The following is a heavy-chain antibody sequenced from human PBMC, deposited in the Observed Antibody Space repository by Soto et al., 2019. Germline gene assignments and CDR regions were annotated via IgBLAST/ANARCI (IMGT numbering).Heavy chain of an antibody. J-gene: IGHJ6*01. CDR1: VYSFTSYW. CDR3: ARTPGPEVAASLEYYYFSGMDV. CDR2: IHPGDSDT. V-gene: IGHV5-51*01. Sequence: GSLKISCEASVYSFTSYWIGWVRHSPGKGLEWMGIIHPGDSDTKYSPSFQGQVTISVDKSITTAYLQWSSLKASDTAMYYCARTPGPEVAASLEYYYFSGMDVWGQGTTDIVS. D-gene: IGHD2-15*01.